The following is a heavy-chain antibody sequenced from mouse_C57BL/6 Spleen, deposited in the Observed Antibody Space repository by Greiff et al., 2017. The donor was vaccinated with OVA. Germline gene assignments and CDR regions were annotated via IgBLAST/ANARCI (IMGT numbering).Heavy chain of an antibody. CDR2: IYPGNSDT. CDR1: GYTFTSYW. V-gene: IGHV1-5*01. Sequence: EVQLQQSGTVLARPGASVKMSCKTSGYTFTSYWMHWVKQRPGQGLEWIGAIYPGNSDTSYNQKFKGKAKLTAVTSASTAYMELSSLTNEDSAVYYCTKNGGTEGYFDYWGQGTTLTVSS. J-gene: IGHJ2*01. D-gene: IGHD3-3*01. CDR3: TKNGGTEGYFDY.